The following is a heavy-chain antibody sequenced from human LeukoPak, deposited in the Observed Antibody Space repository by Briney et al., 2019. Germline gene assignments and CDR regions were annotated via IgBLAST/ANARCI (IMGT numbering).Heavy chain of an antibody. D-gene: IGHD5-12*01. CDR1: GGSFSDYY. Sequence: LSLTCAVYGGSFSDYYMSWIRQAPGKGLEWVSYISSSGSTIYYADSVKGRFTISRDNAKNSLYLQMNSLRAEDTAVYYCARVGRSGYEFDYWGQGTLVTVSS. CDR3: ARVGRSGYEFDY. CDR2: ISSSGSTI. J-gene: IGHJ4*02. V-gene: IGHV3-11*01.